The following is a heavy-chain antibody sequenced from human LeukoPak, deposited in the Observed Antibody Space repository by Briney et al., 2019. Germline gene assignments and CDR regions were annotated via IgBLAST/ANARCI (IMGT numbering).Heavy chain of an antibody. V-gene: IGHV4-39*02. CDR3: AREMYYYDSSGYWA. D-gene: IGHD3-22*01. J-gene: IGHJ5*02. CDR2: VYYSGRT. CDR1: GGSISSSSYY. Sequence: SETLSLTCTVSGGSISSSSYYWGWIRQPPGKELQWIASVYYSGRTNYSPSLKSRVTISVDTSEKQFSLQLNSVTAADTAVYYCAREMYYYDSSGYWAWGQGTLVTVSS.